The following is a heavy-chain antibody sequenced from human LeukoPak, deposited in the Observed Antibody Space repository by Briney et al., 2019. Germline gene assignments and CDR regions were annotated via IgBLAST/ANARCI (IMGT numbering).Heavy chain of an antibody. J-gene: IGHJ4*02. CDR1: GFTFSSYA. Sequence: GSLRLSCAASGFTFSSYAMSWVRPAPGKGLEWVSAISGSGGSTYYADSVKGRSTISRDNSKNTLYLQMNSLRAEDTAVYYCAKVVKAVAEYDYWGQGTLVTVSS. D-gene: IGHD6-19*01. V-gene: IGHV3-23*01. CDR2: ISGSGGST. CDR3: AKVVKAVAEYDY.